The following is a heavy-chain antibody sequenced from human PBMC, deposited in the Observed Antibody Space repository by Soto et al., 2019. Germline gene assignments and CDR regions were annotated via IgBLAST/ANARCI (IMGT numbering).Heavy chain of an antibody. V-gene: IGHV3-23*01. J-gene: IGHJ6*01. Sequence: PGGSLRLSCATSGFTFNTYAISWVRQAPWEGLRWVSTISDSGVNKYYADSVKGRFTVSRDNSRKTLFLQMNSLRADGTALYYCAKARGSENDYTYSLGLDVLGQGSTVTVSS. D-gene: IGHD3-10*01. CDR1: GFTFNTYA. CDR3: AKARGSENDYTYSLGLDV. CDR2: ISDSGVNK.